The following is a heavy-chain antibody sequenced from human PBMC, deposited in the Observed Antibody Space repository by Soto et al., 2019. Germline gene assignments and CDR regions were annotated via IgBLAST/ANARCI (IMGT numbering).Heavy chain of an antibody. J-gene: IGHJ4*02. CDR1: GGSFSTYI. CDR2: ISSTSATI. D-gene: IGHD2-15*01. CDR3: ARSLSGPGNDF. Sequence: GGSLRLSCAVSGGSFSTYIMNWFRQAPGKGLEWVSYISSTSATIHYADSVKGRFTISRDNGKNSLYLQMSSLRAEDTAVYYCARSLSGPGNDFWGQGTLVTVSS. V-gene: IGHV3-48*01.